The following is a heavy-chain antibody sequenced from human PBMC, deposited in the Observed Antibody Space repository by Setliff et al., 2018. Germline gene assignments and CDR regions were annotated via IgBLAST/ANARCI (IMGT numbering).Heavy chain of an antibody. D-gene: IGHD4-4*01. Sequence: SVKVSCKASGGTFSRYGISWVRQAPGQGLEWMGGTIPMFGTTNYARRFQGRVTIITEESTSTAYMQLSSLGSEDTAVYYCANEHGTTVTVENYHYYMDVWGEGTTVTVSS. CDR3: ANEHGTTVTVENYHYYMDV. V-gene: IGHV1-69*05. CDR1: GGTFSRYG. J-gene: IGHJ6*03. CDR2: TIPMFGTT.